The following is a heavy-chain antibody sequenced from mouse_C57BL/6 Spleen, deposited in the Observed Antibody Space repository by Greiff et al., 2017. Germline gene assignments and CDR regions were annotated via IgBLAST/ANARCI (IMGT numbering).Heavy chain of an antibody. CDR2: IYPGDGDT. Sequence: QVQLQQSGAELVKPGASVKISCKASGYAFSSYWMNWVKQRPGKGLEWFGQIYPGDGDTNYNGKVKGKATLTADKSSSTAYMQLSSLTSEDSAVYFGSRYGYDVFWFGYWGQGTMVTVSA. J-gene: IGHJ3*01. CDR3: SRYGYDVFWFGY. V-gene: IGHV1-80*01. CDR1: GYAFSSYW. D-gene: IGHD2-2*01.